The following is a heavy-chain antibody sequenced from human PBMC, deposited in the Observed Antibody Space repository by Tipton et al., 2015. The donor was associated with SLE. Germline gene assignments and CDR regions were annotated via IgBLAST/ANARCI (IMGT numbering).Heavy chain of an antibody. CDR3: AQAHLWGSYRYASDI. V-gene: IGHV4-34*01. CDR2: INHGGST. CDR1: GDSVNNYY. D-gene: IGHD3-16*02. J-gene: IGHJ3*02. Sequence: TLSLTCTVSGDSVNNYYWSWIRQPPGKGLEWIGEINHGGSTNYNPSLKSRVTTSVDTSKNQFSLKLSSVTAADTAVYYCAQAHLWGSYRYASDIWGQGTMVTVSS.